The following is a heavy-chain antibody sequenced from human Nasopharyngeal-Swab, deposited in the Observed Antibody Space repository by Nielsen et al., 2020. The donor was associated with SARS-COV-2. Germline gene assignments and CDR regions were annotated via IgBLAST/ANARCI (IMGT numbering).Heavy chain of an antibody. V-gene: IGHV4-34*01. J-gene: IGHJ4*02. D-gene: IGHD6-19*01. CDR1: GGSFSGYY. CDR3: ARGRVGGWRNPFDY. Sequence: SETLSLTCAVYGGSFSGYYWSWIRQPLGKGLEWIGEINHSGSTNYNPSLKSRVTISVDTSKNQFSLKLSSVTAADTAVYYCARGRVGGWRNPFDYWGQGTLVTVSS. CDR2: INHSGST.